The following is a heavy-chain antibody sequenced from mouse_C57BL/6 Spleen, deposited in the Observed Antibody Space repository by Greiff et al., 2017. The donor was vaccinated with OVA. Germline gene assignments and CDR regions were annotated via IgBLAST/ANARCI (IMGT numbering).Heavy chain of an antibody. CDR1: GYAFTNYL. J-gene: IGHJ4*01. V-gene: IGHV1-54*01. Sequence: QVQLQQSGAELVRPGTSVKVSCKASGYAFTNYLIEWVKQRPGQGLEWIGVINPGSGGTNYNEKFKGKATLTADKSSSTAYMQLSSLTSEDSAVYFCARSVVVYYYGSSYAMDYWGQGTSVTVSS. CDR3: ARSVVVYYYGSSYAMDY. CDR2: INPGSGGT. D-gene: IGHD1-1*01.